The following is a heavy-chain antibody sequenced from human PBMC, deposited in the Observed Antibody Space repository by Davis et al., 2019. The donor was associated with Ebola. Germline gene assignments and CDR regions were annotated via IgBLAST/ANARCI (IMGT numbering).Heavy chain of an antibody. V-gene: IGHV4-61*01. CDR2: IYYSGST. CDR1: GGSVSSDSYY. J-gene: IGHJ6*02. D-gene: IGHD3-22*01. Sequence: SETLSLTCTVSGGSVSSDSYYWSWIRQPPGKGLEWIGYIYYSGSTNYNPSLKSRVTISVDTSKNQFSLKLSSVTAADTAVYYCARQSRLYYYYGMDVWGQGTTVTVSS. CDR3: ARQSRLYYYYGMDV.